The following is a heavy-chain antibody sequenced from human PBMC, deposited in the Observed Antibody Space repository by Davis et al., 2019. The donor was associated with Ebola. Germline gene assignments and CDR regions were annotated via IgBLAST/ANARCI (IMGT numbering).Heavy chain of an antibody. V-gene: IGHV3-15*01. CDR2: IKSKTDGGTT. D-gene: IGHD3-22*01. CDR3: TTAFDSSGYHDY. J-gene: IGHJ4*02. Sequence: PGGSLRLSCAASGFTFSNAWMSWVRQAPGKGLEWVGRIKSKTDGGTTDYAAPVKGRFTISRDDSKNTLYLQMNSLKTEDTAVYYCTTAFDSSGYHDYWGQGTLVTVSS. CDR1: GFTFSNAW.